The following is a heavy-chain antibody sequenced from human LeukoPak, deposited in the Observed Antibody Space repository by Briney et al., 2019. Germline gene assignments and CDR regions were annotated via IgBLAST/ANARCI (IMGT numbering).Heavy chain of an antibody. Sequence: PGGSLRLSCAASGFTVSSNYMSWVRQAPGKGLEWVSVIYSGGNTYFADSVKGRFTISRDNSKNTLYLQMNSLRAEDTAVYYCARVSASSGYYPYYFDYWGQGTLVTVSS. D-gene: IGHD3-22*01. CDR3: ARVSASSGYYPYYFDY. CDR2: IYSGGNT. CDR1: GFTVSSNY. V-gene: IGHV3-53*01. J-gene: IGHJ4*02.